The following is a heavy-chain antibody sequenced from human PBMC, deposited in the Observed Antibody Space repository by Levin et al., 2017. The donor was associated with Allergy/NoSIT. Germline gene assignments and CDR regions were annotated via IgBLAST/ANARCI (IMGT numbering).Heavy chain of an antibody. CDR3: AKKVRDYYVSGTFSSFDQ. V-gene: IGHV3-23*01. CDR2: ISGSGGHK. D-gene: IGHD3-10*01. Sequence: GESLKISCETSGFTFDNYAMNWVRQAPGKGLEWVSGISGSGGHKFYAESVKGRFTVSRDNSKNTLYLEMDSLRVEDTAVYYCAKKVRDYYVSGTFSSFDQWGQGTLVAVSS. J-gene: IGHJ4*02. CDR1: GFTFDNYA.